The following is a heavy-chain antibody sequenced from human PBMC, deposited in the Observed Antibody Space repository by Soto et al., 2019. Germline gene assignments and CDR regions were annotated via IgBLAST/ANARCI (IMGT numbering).Heavy chain of an antibody. CDR3: AKPPRREARPFYYGMDV. CDR2: ISGSGGST. V-gene: IGHV3-23*01. D-gene: IGHD6-6*01. CDR1: GFTFSSYA. J-gene: IGHJ6*02. Sequence: PGGSLRLSCAASGFTFSSYAMSWVRQAPGKGLEWVSAISGSGGSTYYADSVKGRFTISRDNSKNTLYLQMNSLRAEDTAVYYCAKPPRREARPFYYGMDVWGQGTTVTVYS.